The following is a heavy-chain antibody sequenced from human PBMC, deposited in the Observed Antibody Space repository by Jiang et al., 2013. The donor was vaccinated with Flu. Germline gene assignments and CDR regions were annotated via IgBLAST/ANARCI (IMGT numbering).Heavy chain of an antibody. CDR3: ARDNGAYARWVAH. CDR2: MNPDGGKT. J-gene: IGHJ4*02. V-gene: IGHV1-8*02. Sequence: SGAEVKKPGASVKVSCKAAGYSFTSFNINWVRQAPGQGLEWMGWMNPDGGKTVYAERFQGRLTMTRDTSANTAYMEVSSLRSEDTAVYYCARDNGAYARWVAHWGQGTLVTVSS. D-gene: IGHD4-17*01. CDR1: GYSFTSFN.